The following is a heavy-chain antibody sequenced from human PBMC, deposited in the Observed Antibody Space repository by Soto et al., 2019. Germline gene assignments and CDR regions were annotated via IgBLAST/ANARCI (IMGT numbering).Heavy chain of an antibody. V-gene: IGHV5-51*01. CDR2: LYPGDSDT. CDR1: GYTYTNYW. D-gene: IGHD6-19*01. J-gene: IGHJ4*02. Sequence: GESLKISCKASGYTYTNYWLGWVRQMPGKGLEWMGILYPGDSDTRYSPSFEGQVTISADKSITTAYLQWSSLRASDTAMYYCARLHSGTARPDYWGQGTQVTVSS. CDR3: ARLHSGTARPDY.